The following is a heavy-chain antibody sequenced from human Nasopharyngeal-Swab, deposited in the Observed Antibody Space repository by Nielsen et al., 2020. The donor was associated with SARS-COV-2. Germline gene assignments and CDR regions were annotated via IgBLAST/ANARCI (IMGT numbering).Heavy chain of an antibody. V-gene: IGHV3-74*01. CDR3: TRTPSVGYAMDV. J-gene: IGHJ6*02. D-gene: IGHD3-3*01. CDR2: INSDGSGT. CDR1: GFTFDDYA. Sequence: GESLKISCAASGFTFDDYAMHWVRQAPGKGLVWVSRINSDGSGTTYADSVRGRFTTSRDNAKNTLYLQLNSLRVEDTAVYFCTRTPSVGYAMDVWGQGTTVTVSS.